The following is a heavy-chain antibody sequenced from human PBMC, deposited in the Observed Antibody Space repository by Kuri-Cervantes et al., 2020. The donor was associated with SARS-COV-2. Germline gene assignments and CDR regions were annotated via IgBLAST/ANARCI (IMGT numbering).Heavy chain of an antibody. J-gene: IGHJ4*02. CDR1: GYTFTGYY. D-gene: IGHD3-22*01. V-gene: IGHV1-2*02. Sequence: ASVKVSCKTSGYTFTGYYMHWVRQAPGQGLEWMGWINPNSGGTNYAQKFQGRVTMTRDTSTSTVYMELSSLRSEDTAVYYCARGEVPYDADYWGQGTLVTVSS. CDR3: ARGEVPYDADY. CDR2: INPNSGGT.